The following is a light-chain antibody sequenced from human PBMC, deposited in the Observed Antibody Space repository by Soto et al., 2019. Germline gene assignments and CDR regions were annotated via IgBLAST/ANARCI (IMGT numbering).Light chain of an antibody. V-gene: IGKV1-12*01. CDR1: QDIYSW. Sequence: DIQLTQSPSSVSASVGDRVTITCRASQDIYSWLGWYQQKPGEAPKLLIFGASDLERGVPSRFSGSASGTDFTLTISSLQPEDFATYYCQQAHDFPRTFGGGTKVEVK. CDR3: QQAHDFPRT. CDR2: GAS. J-gene: IGKJ4*01.